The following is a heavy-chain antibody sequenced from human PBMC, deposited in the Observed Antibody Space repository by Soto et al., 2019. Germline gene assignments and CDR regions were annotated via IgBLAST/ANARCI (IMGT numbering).Heavy chain of an antibody. CDR2: ISGSGDST. D-gene: IGHD2-2*01. CDR3: ATRRDASFYYYGMDV. V-gene: IGHV3-23*01. J-gene: IGHJ6*02. Sequence: GSLRLSCAASGFAFSTYAMTWVRQAPGKGPEWVSGISGSGDSTYYADSVKGRFTISRDNSKDTLSLQMSSLRAEDTAVYYCATRRDASFYYYGMDVWGQGTTVTVSS. CDR1: GFAFSTYA.